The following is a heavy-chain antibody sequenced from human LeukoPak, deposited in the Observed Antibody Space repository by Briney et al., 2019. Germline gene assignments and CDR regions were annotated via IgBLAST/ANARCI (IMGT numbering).Heavy chain of an antibody. CDR3: ARDRGYSYAFDY. J-gene: IGHJ4*02. Sequence: PSETLSLTCTVSGGSITSYYWSWIRQPAGRGLGWIGRIYTSGSTNYNPSLKSRVTISIDTSKNQFSLKLNSVTAADTAVYYCARDRGYSYAFDYWGQGTLVTVSS. D-gene: IGHD5-18*01. CDR2: IYTSGST. V-gene: IGHV4-4*07. CDR1: GGSITSYY.